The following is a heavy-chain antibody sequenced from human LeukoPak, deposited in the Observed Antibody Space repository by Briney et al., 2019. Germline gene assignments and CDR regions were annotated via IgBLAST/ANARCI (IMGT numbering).Heavy chain of an antibody. V-gene: IGHV4-4*07. J-gene: IGHJ2*01. CDR3: ARQGGNYYGSGNFL. D-gene: IGHD3-10*01. Sequence: PSETLSLTCTVSGGSISSYYWSWIRQPAGKGLEWIGRIYNSGTTNYNPSLKSRVTISVDRSYNQFSLKLTSVTAADTAVYYCARQGGNYYGSGNFLWGRGTLVTVSS. CDR1: GGSISSYY. CDR2: IYNSGTT.